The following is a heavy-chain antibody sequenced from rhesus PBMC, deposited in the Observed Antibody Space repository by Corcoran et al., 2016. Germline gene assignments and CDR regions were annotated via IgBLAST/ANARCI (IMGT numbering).Heavy chain of an antibody. V-gene: IGHV4S9*01. CDR3: ASYCTGSGCYEYGLDS. CDR1: GGSISDSYY. D-gene: IGHD2-21*01. CDR2: IYGNSGST. J-gene: IGHJ6*01. Sequence: QVQLQESGPGLVKPSETLSLTCAVSGGSISDSYYWNWIRQPPGKGLGWIGNIYGNSGSTYNNPALKRRVTISKDTSKNQCFLKLSSVTAADTAVYYCASYCTGSGCYEYGLDSWGQGVVVTVSS.